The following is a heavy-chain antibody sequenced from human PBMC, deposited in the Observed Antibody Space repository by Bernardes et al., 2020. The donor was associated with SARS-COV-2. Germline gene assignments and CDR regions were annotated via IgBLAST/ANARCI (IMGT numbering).Heavy chain of an antibody. CDR1: GFTFSSYA. CDR3: AKDPFSGWNDGGRYYYYGMDV. Sequence: GGSLRLSCAASGFTFSSYAMSGVRQAPGKGLEWVSAISGSGGSTYYADSVKGRFTISRDNSKNTLYQQMNSLRAEDTAVYYCAKDPFSGWNDGGRYYYYGMDVWGQGTTVTVSS. D-gene: IGHD1-1*01. V-gene: IGHV3-23*01. CDR2: ISGSGGST. J-gene: IGHJ6*02.